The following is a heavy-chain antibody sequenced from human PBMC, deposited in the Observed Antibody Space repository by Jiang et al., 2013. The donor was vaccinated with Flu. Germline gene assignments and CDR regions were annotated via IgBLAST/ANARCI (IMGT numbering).Heavy chain of an antibody. CDR2: INPNSGGT. D-gene: IGHD2/OR15-2a*01. V-gene: IGHV1-2*04. CDR1: GYTFTGYY. Sequence: SGAEVKKPGASVKVSCKASGYTFTGYYMHWVRQAPGQGLEWMGWINPNSGGTNYAQKFQGWVTMTRDTSISTAYMELSGLSSEDTAVYFCARAKGPLLSALFRYWGQGSLVTV. CDR3: ARAKGPLLSALFRY. J-gene: IGHJ4*02.